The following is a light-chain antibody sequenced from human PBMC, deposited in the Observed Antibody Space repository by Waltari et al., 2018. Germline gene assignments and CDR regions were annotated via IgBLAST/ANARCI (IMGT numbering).Light chain of an antibody. V-gene: IGLV1-44*01. CDR2: SNT. CDR3: AAWDDSLNGWV. J-gene: IGLJ3*02. Sequence: QSVLTQPPSASGTPGQRVTISCSGSSSNIGSNTVNWYQQLPGTAPKLLIYSNTHRPSGVPDLFSGSKSGTSASLAISGLQSEDEADYYCAAWDDSLNGWVFGGGTKLTVL. CDR1: SSNIGSNT.